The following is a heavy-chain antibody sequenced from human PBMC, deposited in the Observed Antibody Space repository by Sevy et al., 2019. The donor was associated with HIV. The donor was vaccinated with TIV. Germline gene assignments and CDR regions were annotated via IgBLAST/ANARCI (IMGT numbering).Heavy chain of an antibody. CDR2: IYYSGST. Sequence: SETLSLTCTVSGGSISSYYWSWIRQPPGKGLEWIGYIYYSGSTNYNPSLKSRVTLSVDTSKNQFSLKLSSVTAADTAVYYCATTVAGSDAFDIWGQGTMVTVSS. D-gene: IGHD6-19*01. CDR1: GGSISSYY. V-gene: IGHV4-59*01. J-gene: IGHJ3*02. CDR3: ATTVAGSDAFDI.